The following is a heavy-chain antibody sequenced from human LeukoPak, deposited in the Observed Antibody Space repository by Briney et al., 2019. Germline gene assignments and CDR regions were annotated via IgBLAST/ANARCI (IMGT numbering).Heavy chain of an antibody. CDR1: GFTFSSYS. D-gene: IGHD1-26*01. V-gene: IGHV3-21*01. J-gene: IGHJ6*02. CDR3: ARDYRGSYYYYNGMDV. CDR2: ISSSSSYI. Sequence: NPGGSLRLSCAASGFTFSSYSMNWVRQAPGKGLEWVSSISSSSSYIYYADSVKGRFTISRDNAKNSLYLQMNSLRAEDTAVYYCARDYRGSYYYYNGMDVWGQGTTVTVSS.